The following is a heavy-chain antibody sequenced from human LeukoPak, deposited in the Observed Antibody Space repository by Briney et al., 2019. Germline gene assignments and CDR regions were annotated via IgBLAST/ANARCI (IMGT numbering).Heavy chain of an antibody. V-gene: IGHV5-51*01. CDR1: GASISSYY. D-gene: IGHD2-15*01. Sequence: KPSETLSLSCTVSGASISSYYWSWIRQTPGKGLEWMGIIYPDDSDTRYSPSFQGQVTISADKSISTAYLQWSSLKASDTAMYYCARHRKDIGFDSWGQGTLVTVSS. J-gene: IGHJ4*02. CDR3: ARHRKDIGFDS. CDR2: IYPDDSDT.